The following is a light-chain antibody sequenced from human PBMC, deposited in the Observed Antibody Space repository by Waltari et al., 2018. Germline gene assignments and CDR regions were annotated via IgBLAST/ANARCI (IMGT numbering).Light chain of an antibody. Sequence: AIQLTQSPSSLSASVGDRLTITCRAGQGIGSAFAWYKQKPGKAPKLLIHGVSRLESGVPSRFVGSGSGTDFILTIDSVQPGDFATYYCQQYISYPRTFGQGTKLEIK. CDR1: QGIGSA. J-gene: IGKJ2*01. V-gene: IGKV1-13*02. CDR3: QQYISYPRT. CDR2: GVS.